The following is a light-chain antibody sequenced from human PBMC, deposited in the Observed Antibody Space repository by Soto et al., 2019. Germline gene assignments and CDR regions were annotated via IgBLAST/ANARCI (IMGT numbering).Light chain of an antibody. CDR3: QQYGSSPRT. Sequence: EFVLTQSPGTLSLSPGERATLSCRASQSVSSDSLAWYQQKAGQAPRLVIYGASSRATGIPDRFSGSGSGSDFTLTISRLEPEDFAVYYCQQYGSSPRTFGQGTKVEIK. J-gene: IGKJ1*01. V-gene: IGKV3-20*01. CDR2: GAS. CDR1: QSVSSDS.